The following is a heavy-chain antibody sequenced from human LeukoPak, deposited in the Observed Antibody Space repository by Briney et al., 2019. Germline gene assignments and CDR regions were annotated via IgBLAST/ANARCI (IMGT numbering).Heavy chain of an antibody. CDR1: GFTFSSYD. Sequence: GGSLRLSCAASGFTFSSYDMHWVRQAPGKGLEWVAVIWYDGSNKYYADSVKGRFTISRDNSKNTLYLQMNSLRAEDTAVYYCAKDQYYDSSGYYRGHDAFDIWGQGTMVTVSS. CDR3: AKDQYYDSSGYYRGHDAFDI. D-gene: IGHD3-22*01. J-gene: IGHJ3*02. CDR2: IWYDGSNK. V-gene: IGHV3-33*06.